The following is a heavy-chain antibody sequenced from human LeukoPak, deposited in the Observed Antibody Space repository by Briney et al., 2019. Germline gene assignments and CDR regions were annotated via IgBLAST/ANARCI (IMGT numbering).Heavy chain of an antibody. CDR1: GFTFSSYG. CDR2: ISYDGSNK. CDR3: AKDRGITIFGVVIYNGMDV. J-gene: IGHJ6*02. V-gene: IGHV3-30*18. D-gene: IGHD3-3*01. Sequence: GGSLRLSCAASGFTFSSYGMHWVRQAPGKGLEWVAVISYDGSNKYYADPVKGRFTISRDNSKNTLYLQMNSLRAEDTAVYYCAKDRGITIFGVVIYNGMDVWGQGTTVTVSS.